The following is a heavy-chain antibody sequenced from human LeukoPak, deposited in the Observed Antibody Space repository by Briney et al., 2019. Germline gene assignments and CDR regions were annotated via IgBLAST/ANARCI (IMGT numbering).Heavy chain of an antibody. V-gene: IGHV4-61*01. D-gene: IGHD6-19*01. Sequence: SETLSLTCTVSGGSVSSGSYYWSWIRRPPGKGLDWVGYVYYSGSTSYNPSLKSRLTISLDTSRNQFSLKLTSVTAADTAVYYCARATPRRSGLNYWGQGTLVTVSS. J-gene: IGHJ4*02. CDR2: VYYSGST. CDR1: GGSVSSGSYY. CDR3: ARATPRRSGLNY.